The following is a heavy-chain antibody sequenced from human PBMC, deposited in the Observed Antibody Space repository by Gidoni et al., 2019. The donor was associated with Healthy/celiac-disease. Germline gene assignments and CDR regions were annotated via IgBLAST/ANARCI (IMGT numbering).Heavy chain of an antibody. Sequence: QVQLVQSGAAVKKPGASVKVSCKASGYTFTSHGISWVRQAPGQGLEWMGWISAYNGNTNYAQKLQGRVTMTTDTSTSTAYMGLRSLRSDDTAVDYCARVGGSYYLREDNWFDPWGQGTLVTVSS. V-gene: IGHV1-18*04. CDR3: ARVGGSYYLREDNWFDP. CDR2: ISAYNGNT. CDR1: GYTFTSHG. D-gene: IGHD1-26*01. J-gene: IGHJ5*02.